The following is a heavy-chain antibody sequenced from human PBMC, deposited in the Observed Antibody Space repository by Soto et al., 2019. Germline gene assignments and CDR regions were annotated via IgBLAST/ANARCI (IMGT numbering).Heavy chain of an antibody. CDR3: ARDPKTSGGQHWAFNYFDS. V-gene: IGHV3-30-3*01. CDR2: ISYDGTNE. D-gene: IGHD7-27*01. J-gene: IGHJ4*02. Sequence: QVQLVESGGGVVQPGRSLRLSCAASGFSFSISPMHWVRQAPGKGPAWVALISYDGTNEFYADSVKGRFTISRDNSKRTLYLQVDSLRPEDAAVYYCARDPKTSGGQHWAFNYFDSWGQGTLVTVSS. CDR1: GFSFSISP.